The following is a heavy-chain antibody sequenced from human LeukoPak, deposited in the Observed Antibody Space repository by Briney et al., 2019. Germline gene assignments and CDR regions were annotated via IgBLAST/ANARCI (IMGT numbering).Heavy chain of an antibody. Sequence: GGSLRLSCAASGFTFSGSAMSWVRQAPGEGLEWVSLISYSGANSYYTDSVRGRFTISRDNSKDTLFLQMNILRAEDTAIYYCGGDMQLSNWGLGTMVTVSS. CDR2: ISYSGANS. CDR1: GFTFSGSA. CDR3: GGDMQLSN. V-gene: IGHV3-23*01. D-gene: IGHD3-16*02. J-gene: IGHJ3*01.